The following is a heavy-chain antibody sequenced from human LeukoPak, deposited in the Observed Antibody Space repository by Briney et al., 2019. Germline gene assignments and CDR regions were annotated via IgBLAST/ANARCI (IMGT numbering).Heavy chain of an antibody. CDR2: IRSKANSYAT. CDR3: AKENHFRFYGSGSDY. Sequence: GGSLRLSCAASGFTFSGSAMHWVRQASGKGLEWVGRIRSKANSYATAYAASAKGRFTISRDDSKNTAYLQMNSLRAEDTAVYYCAKENHFRFYGSGSDYWGQGTLVTVSS. D-gene: IGHD3-10*01. V-gene: IGHV3-73*01. J-gene: IGHJ4*02. CDR1: GFTFSGSA.